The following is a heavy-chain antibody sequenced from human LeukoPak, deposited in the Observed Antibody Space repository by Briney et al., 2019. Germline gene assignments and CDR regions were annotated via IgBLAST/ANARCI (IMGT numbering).Heavy chain of an antibody. V-gene: IGHV4-39*01. D-gene: IGHD6-13*01. J-gene: IGHJ4*02. CDR3: ARLSSSWILDY. Sequence: SETLSLTCTVSGGSISSSNYFWGWIRQPPGKGLEWIGSIYYSGSTYYNPSLKSRVTISGDTSKNQFSLNLNSVTAADTAVYYCARLSSSWILDYWGQGTLVTVSS. CDR2: IYYSGST. CDR1: GGSISSSNYF.